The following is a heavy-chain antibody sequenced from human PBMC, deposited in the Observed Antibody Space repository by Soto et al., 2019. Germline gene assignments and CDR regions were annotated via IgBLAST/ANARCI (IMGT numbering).Heavy chain of an antibody. J-gene: IGHJ4*02. D-gene: IGHD2-8*01. CDR2: IHYSGTT. Sequence: PXETLSLTCTVAGTSISSYYWSWIRQPPGKGLEWIANIHYSGTTNYNPSLASRVTLSVDTSKNQFSLKMTSVTAADRAMYFCARYNSYAIDYSGRGTLVTVSS. CDR1: GTSISSYY. CDR3: ARYNSYAIDY. V-gene: IGHV4-59*01.